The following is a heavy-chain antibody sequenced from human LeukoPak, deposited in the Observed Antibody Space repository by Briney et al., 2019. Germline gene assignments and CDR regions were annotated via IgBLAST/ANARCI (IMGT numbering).Heavy chain of an antibody. J-gene: IGHJ4*02. Sequence: SETLSLTCTVSGGSISSSSYYWGWIRQPPGKGLEWIGSIYYSGSTYYNPSLKSRVTISVDTSKNQFSLKLSSVTAADTAVYYCARRAREGYYFDYWCQGTLVTVSS. CDR1: GGSISSSSYY. CDR2: IYYSGST. D-gene: IGHD6-13*01. CDR3: ARRAREGYYFDY. V-gene: IGHV4-39*01.